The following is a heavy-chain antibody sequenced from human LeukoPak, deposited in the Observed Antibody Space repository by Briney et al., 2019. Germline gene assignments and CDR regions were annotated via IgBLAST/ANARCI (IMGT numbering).Heavy chain of an antibody. CDR3: ARDGSSSPETFDY. D-gene: IGHD6-13*01. V-gene: IGHV3-23*01. J-gene: IGHJ4*02. CDR1: GFTFSSYG. CDR2: ISGSGGST. Sequence: GALRLSCAASGFTFSSYGMSWVRQAPGKGLEWVSSISGSGGSTYYADSVKGRFTISRDNAKNSLYLQMNSLRAEDTAVYYCARDGSSSPETFDYWGQGTLVTVSS.